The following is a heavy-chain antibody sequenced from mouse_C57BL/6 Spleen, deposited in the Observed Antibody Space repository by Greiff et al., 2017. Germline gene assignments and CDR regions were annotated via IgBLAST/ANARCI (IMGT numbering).Heavy chain of an antibody. CDR1: GYSFTDYN. Sequence: VQLKQPGPELVKPGASVKISCKASGYSFTDYNMNWVKQSNGQSLEWIGVINPNYGTTSYNQKFKGKATLTGDQSSSTAYMQLNSLTSEDSAVYYCARLDGYQAGFAYWGQGTLVTVSA. CDR2: INPNYGTT. J-gene: IGHJ3*01. D-gene: IGHD2-3*01. V-gene: IGHV1-39*01. CDR3: ARLDGYQAGFAY.